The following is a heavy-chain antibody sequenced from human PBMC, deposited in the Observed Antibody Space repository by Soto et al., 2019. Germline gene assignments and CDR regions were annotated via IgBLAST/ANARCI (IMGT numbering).Heavy chain of an antibody. D-gene: IGHD1-26*01. CDR2: FYHSRSI. V-gene: IGHV4-30-2*01. J-gene: IGHJ4*02. CDR3: AAGSSGFYYIY. CDR1: GGSISSGGYS. Sequence: PSETLSLTCAVSGGSISSGGYSWSWIRQPPGKGLEWIGYFYHSRSINYNPSLKSRVTISVDTSNNQFSLKLSSVTAADTAVFYCAAGSSGFYYIYWGQGIQVTVSS.